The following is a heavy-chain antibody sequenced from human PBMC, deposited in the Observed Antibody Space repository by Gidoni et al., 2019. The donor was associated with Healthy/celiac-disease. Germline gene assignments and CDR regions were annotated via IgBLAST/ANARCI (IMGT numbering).Heavy chain of an antibody. CDR3: ARDSAVVIWSGTYYYYGMDV. Sequence: EVQLVESGGGLVQPGRYLRLSCASSGFPFSRASINWVRQAPGKGLEWVSYISSSSSTRYYADSVKGRFTISRNNAKNSMYLQMNSLRDEDTAVYYCARDSAVVIWSGTYYYYGMDVWGQGTTVTVSS. D-gene: IGHD3-3*01. J-gene: IGHJ6*02. CDR2: ISSSSSTR. V-gene: IGHV3-48*02. CDR1: GFPFSRAS.